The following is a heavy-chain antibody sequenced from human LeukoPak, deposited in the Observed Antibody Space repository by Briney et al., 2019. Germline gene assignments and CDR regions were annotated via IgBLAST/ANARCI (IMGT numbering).Heavy chain of an antibody. Sequence: PSETLSLTCTVSGGSISSYYWSCLRQPPGKGLEWIGVIYYSGITDYNPSLKSRVTISVDTSKNQFSLKLTSVTAADTAVYYCARLRALSYYDSSGDLYYFEYWGQGTLVTVSS. CDR1: GGSISSYY. D-gene: IGHD3-22*01. J-gene: IGHJ4*02. CDR2: IYYSGIT. V-gene: IGHV4-59*01. CDR3: ARLRALSYYDSSGDLYYFEY.